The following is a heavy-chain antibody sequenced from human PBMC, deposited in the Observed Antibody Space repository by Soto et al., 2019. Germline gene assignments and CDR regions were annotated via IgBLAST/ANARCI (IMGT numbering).Heavy chain of an antibody. CDR1: GGSISSYY. V-gene: IGHV4-59*08. CDR2: IYYSGST. J-gene: IGHJ3*02. CDR3: ARTYSSSGDDAFDI. Sequence: PSETLSLTCTVSGGSISSYYWSWIRQPPGKGLEWIGYIYYSGSTNYNPSLKSRVTISVDTSKNQFSLKLSSVTAADTAVYYCARTYSSSGDDAFDIWGQGTMVT. D-gene: IGHD6-13*01.